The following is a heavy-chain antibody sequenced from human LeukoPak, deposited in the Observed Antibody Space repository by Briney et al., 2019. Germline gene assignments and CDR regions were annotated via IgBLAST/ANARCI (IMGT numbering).Heavy chain of an antibody. D-gene: IGHD6-19*01. CDR1: GGSFSGYY. CDR3: ARGQIAVAVYFDY. V-gene: IGHV4-34*01. Sequence: SETLSLTCAVYGGSFSGYYWSWIRQPPGKGLEWIGEINHSGSTNYNPSLKSRVTISVDTSKNQFSLKLSSVTAADTAVYYCARGQIAVAVYFDYWGQGILVTVSS. CDR2: INHSGST. J-gene: IGHJ4*02.